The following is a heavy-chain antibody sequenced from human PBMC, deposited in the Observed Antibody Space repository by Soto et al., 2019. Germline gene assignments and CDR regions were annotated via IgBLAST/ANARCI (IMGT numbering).Heavy chain of an antibody. D-gene: IGHD6-6*01. J-gene: IGHJ6*04. V-gene: IGHV3-30-3*01. CDR3: ARSRSSSWYYYYGMDV. CDR2: ISYDGSNK. Sequence: QVQLVESGGGVVQPGRSLRLSCAASGFTFSSYAMHWVRQAPGKGLEWVAVISYDGSNKYYADSVKGRFTISRDNSKNTLYLQMNSLRAEDTAVYYCARSRSSSWYYYYGMDVWGKGTTVTVSS. CDR1: GFTFSSYA.